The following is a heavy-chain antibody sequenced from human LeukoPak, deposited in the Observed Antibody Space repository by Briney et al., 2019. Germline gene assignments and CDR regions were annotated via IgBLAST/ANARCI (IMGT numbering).Heavy chain of an antibody. CDR3: ARLSSSASHFDY. J-gene: IGHJ4*02. V-gene: IGHV4-59*08. D-gene: IGHD6-13*01. CDR1: GGSISSYY. Sequence: SETLSLTCTVSGGSISSYYWSWIRQPPGKGLEWIGYIYYSGSTNYNPSLKSRVTISVDTSKNQFSLKLSSVTAADTAVYYCARLSSSASHFDYWGQGTLVTVSS. CDR2: IYYSGST.